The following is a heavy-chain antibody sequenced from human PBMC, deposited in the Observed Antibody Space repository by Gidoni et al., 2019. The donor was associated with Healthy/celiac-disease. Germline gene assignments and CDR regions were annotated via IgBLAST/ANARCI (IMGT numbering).Heavy chain of an antibody. CDR3: ARADGRWWEPHLGVAFDI. CDR2: TYYRSKWYN. V-gene: IGHV6-1*01. J-gene: IGHJ3*02. CDR1: ADSVSSTSAA. D-gene: IGHD1-26*01. Sequence: QVQLQQSGPGLVKPSQTLSLTCAISADSVSSTSAAWNWIRQSPSRGLEWLGRTYYRSKWYNDYAVSVKSRITINPDTSKNQFSLQLNSVTPEDTAVYYCARADGRWWEPHLGVAFDIWGQGTMVTVSS.